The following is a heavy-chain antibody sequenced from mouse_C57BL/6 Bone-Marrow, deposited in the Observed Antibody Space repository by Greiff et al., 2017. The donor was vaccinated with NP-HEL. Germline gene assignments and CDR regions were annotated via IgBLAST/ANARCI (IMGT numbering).Heavy chain of an antibody. CDR2: IYPRSGNT. J-gene: IGHJ1*03. CDR1: GYTFTSYG. V-gene: IGHV1-81*01. D-gene: IGHD1-1*01. CDR3: VRPYYGSYPYWYFDV. Sequence: QVQLQQSGAELARPGASVKLSCKASGYTFTSYGISWVKQRTGQGLEWIGEIYPRSGNTYYNETVKGRATLSGDKSTSTAYMELRRLTSEDSAVYSCVRPYYGSYPYWYFDVWGTGTTVTVSS.